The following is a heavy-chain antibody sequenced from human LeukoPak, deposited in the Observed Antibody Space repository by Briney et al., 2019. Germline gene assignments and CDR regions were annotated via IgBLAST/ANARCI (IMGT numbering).Heavy chain of an antibody. CDR3: ARDWGYSGSSHDY. CDR1: GFSFSSYN. Sequence: PGGSLRLSCAASGFSFSSYNMNWVRQTPGKGLEWVSSITSSSTYTFYADSVKGRFTISRDNARNSLYLQMNSLRAEDTAVYYCARDWGYSGSSHDYWGQGTLVTVSS. V-gene: IGHV3-21*01. J-gene: IGHJ4*02. D-gene: IGHD1-26*01. CDR2: ITSSSTYT.